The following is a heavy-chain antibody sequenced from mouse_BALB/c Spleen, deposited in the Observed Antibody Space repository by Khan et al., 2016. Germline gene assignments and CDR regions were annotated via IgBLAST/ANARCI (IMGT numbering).Heavy chain of an antibody. V-gene: IGHV14-3*02. D-gene: IGHD2-4*01. Sequence: VQLKQSGAELVKPGASVKLSCTASGFNIKDTYMHWVKQRPEQGLEWIGRIDPANGNTKYDPKFQGKATITADTSSNTAYLQLSSLTSEDTAVYYGAGSPYDYDVEFAYWGQGTLVTVSA. CDR2: IDPANGNT. CDR3: AGSPYDYDVEFAY. CDR1: GFNIKDTY. J-gene: IGHJ3*01.